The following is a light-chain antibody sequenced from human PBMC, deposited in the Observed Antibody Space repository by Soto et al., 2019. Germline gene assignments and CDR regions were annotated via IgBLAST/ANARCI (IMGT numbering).Light chain of an antibody. CDR3: QQYGGATQVT. Sequence: EVVLTQSPGTLSLSPGERATLSCRASPSVSSRYLTWYQQKPGQAPRLLIYGASSRATGIPDRLSGSGSGTEFILTITRREPEDFAVDYCQQYGGATQVTFGGGTKVEIK. CDR1: PSVSSRY. CDR2: GAS. V-gene: IGKV3-20*01. J-gene: IGKJ4*01.